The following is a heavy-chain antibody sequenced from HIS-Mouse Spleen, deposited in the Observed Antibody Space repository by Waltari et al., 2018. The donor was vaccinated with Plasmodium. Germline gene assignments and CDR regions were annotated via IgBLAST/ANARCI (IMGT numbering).Heavy chain of an antibody. V-gene: IGHV1-2*02. CDR1: GYTFTGYY. CDR3: ARVLGYKAAAGTFVEYFQH. CDR2: INPDSGGR. D-gene: IGHD6-13*01. Sequence: QVQLVQSGAEVKKPGASVKVSCKASGYTFTGYYMHWVRQAPGQGLEWMGWINPDSGGRNYAQKFQGMVTMTRDTSISTAYMGLSRLRSDDTAVYYCARVLGYKAAAGTFVEYFQHWGQGTLVTVSS. J-gene: IGHJ1*01.